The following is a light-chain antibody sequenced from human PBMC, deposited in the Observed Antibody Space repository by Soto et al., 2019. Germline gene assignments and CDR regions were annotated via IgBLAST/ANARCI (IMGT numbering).Light chain of an antibody. Sequence: DIQVTQYTYSLSASVGDRVTITCQASQDINKNLIWYQQKPGKAPKLLIYDASDLETGVPSRFSGSGSGTGFTFTISSLQPEDFATYYCQQYESLPLTFGHVTRLAI. CDR2: DAS. V-gene: IGKV1-33*01. CDR3: QQYESLPLT. CDR1: QDINKN. J-gene: IGKJ5*01.